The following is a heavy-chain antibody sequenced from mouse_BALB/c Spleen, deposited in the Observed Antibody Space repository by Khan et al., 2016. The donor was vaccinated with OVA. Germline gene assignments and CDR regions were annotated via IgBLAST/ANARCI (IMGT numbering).Heavy chain of an antibody. CDR1: GYSITSEYT. J-gene: IGHJ3*01. V-gene: IGHV3-2*02. CDR2: ISYSGNT. Sequence: EVQLQESGPGLVKPSQSLSLTCTVTGYSITSEYTWYWIRQFPGNKLEWMGFISYSGNTRYNPSLKSRISITRDTSKNQFFLQLNSVTSEDTATYYSTRKDYYDYDPFPYWGQGTLVTVSA. CDR3: TRKDYYDYDPFPY. D-gene: IGHD2-4*01.